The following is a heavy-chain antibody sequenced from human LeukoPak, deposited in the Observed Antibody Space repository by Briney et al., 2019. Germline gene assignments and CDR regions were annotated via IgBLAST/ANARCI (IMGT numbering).Heavy chain of an antibody. J-gene: IGHJ4*02. D-gene: IGHD5-18*01. V-gene: IGHV3-72*01. Sequence: GGSLTLSCAASGFTFTNHYMDWVRQAPGMGLEWIARTTNTPNAYTTAYAASVGGRFTVSRDDSKSLLHLQMSSLKTDDTAVYYCGRDTATAIDYWGRGTLVTVFS. CDR1: GFTFTNHY. CDR2: TTNTPNAYTT. CDR3: GRDTATAIDY.